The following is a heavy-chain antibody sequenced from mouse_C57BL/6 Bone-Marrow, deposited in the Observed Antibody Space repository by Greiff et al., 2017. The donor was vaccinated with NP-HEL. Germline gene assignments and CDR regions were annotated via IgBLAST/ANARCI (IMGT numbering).Heavy chain of an antibody. J-gene: IGHJ1*03. CDR1: GYAFSSSW. D-gene: IGHD2-2*01. Sequence: VQLQQSGPELVKPGASVKISCKASGYAFSSSWMNWVKQRPGQGLEWIGRIYPGDGDTNYNGKFKGKATLTADKSSSTAYMQLSSLTSEDSAVYFCARWLQYWYFDVWGTGTTVTVSS. CDR3: ARWLQYWYFDV. CDR2: IYPGDGDT. V-gene: IGHV1-82*01.